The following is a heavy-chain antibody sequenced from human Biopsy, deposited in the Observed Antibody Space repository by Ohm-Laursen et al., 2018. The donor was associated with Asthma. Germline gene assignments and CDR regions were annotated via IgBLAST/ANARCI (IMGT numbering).Heavy chain of an antibody. CDR1: GYPFIGYH. V-gene: IGHV1-18*04. CDR2: ISAYNGNT. Sequence: ATVKISCKASGYPFIGYHIHWMRQAPGQGLEWMGWISAYNGNTNYAQKLQGRVTMTTDTSTSTAYMELRSLRSDDTAVYYCARDGPVGAPSDYWGQGTLVTVSS. D-gene: IGHD1-26*01. J-gene: IGHJ4*02. CDR3: ARDGPVGAPSDY.